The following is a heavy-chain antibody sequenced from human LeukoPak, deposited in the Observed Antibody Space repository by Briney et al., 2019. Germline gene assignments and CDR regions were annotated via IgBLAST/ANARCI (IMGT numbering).Heavy chain of an antibody. CDR3: ARDSSIAAAGPLYYFDY. V-gene: IGHV4-30-4*08. CDR2: IYYSGST. J-gene: IGHJ4*02. D-gene: IGHD6-13*01. CDR1: GFTFSSYD. Sequence: LRLSCAASGFTFSSYDMSWIRQPPGKGLEWIGYIYYSGSTYYNPSLKSRVTISVDTSKNQFSLKLSSVTAADTAVYYCARDSSIAAAGPLYYFDYWGQGTLVTVSS.